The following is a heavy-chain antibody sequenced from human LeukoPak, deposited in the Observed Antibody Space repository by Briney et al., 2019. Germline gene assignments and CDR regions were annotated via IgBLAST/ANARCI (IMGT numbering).Heavy chain of an antibody. CDR3: ARDVDTAMADY. J-gene: IGHJ4*02. CDR1: GFTFSSYS. V-gene: IGHV3-48*01. D-gene: IGHD5-18*01. CDR2: ISSSSSTI. Sequence: GGSLRLSCAASGFTFSSYSMNWVRQAPGKGLEWVSYISSSSSTIYYADSVKGRFIISRDNAKNSLYLQMNSLRAEDTAVYYCARDVDTAMADYWGQGTLVTVSS.